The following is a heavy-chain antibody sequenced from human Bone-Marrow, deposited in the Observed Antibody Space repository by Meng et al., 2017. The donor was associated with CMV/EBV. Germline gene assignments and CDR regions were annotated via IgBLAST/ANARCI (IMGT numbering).Heavy chain of an antibody. CDR2: IKQDGSEE. CDR1: GFTFSSYW. CDR3: ARGGYSYGRRGDY. J-gene: IGHJ4*02. V-gene: IGHV3-7*01. D-gene: IGHD5-18*01. Sequence: GGSLRLSCAASGFTFSSYWMSWVRQAPGKGLEWVANIKQDGSEEYYVDSVKGRFTISRDNAKNSLYLQMNSLRAEDTAVYYCARGGYSYGRRGDYWGQGTLVTVSS.